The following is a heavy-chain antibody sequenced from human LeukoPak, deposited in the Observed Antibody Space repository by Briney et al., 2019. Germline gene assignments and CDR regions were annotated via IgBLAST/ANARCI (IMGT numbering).Heavy chain of an antibody. CDR2: IVVGSGNT. CDR3: AAGGMSSSWSMDDAFDI. D-gene: IGHD6-13*01. J-gene: IGHJ3*02. V-gene: IGHV1-58*01. CDR1: GFTFTSSA. Sequence: GTSVKVSCKASGFTFTSSAVQWVRQARGQRLEWIGWIVVGSGNTNYAQKFQERVTITRDMSTSTAYMELSSLRSEDTAVYYCAAGGMSSSWSMDDAFDIWGQGTMVTVPS.